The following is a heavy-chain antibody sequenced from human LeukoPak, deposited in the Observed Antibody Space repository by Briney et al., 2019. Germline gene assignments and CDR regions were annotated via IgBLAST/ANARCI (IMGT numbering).Heavy chain of an antibody. J-gene: IGHJ4*02. CDR2: INHSGSA. CDR3: ASGQGTVTTH. V-gene: IGHV4-34*01. Sequence: PSETLSLTCAVSGGSFSGYYWTWIRQPPGMGLEWIGEINHSGSANYNPSLKSRVTISLDTSKKQFSLKLSSVTAADTAVYYCASGQGTVTTHWGQGTLVTVSS. D-gene: IGHD4-17*01. CDR1: GGSFSGYY.